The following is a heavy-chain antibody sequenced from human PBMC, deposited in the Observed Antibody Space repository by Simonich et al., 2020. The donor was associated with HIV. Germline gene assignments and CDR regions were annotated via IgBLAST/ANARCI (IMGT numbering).Heavy chain of an antibody. V-gene: IGHV3-30*18. Sequence: QVQLVESGGGVVQPGRSLRLSCAASGFTFSSYGMHWVRQAPGKGREGVEVIWYDGSNKYYADSVKGRFTISRDNSKNTLYLQMNSLRAEDTAMYYCAKDSIAAAGKGYYFDYWGQGTLVTVSS. CDR2: IWYDGSNK. J-gene: IGHJ4*02. CDR1: GFTFSSYG. CDR3: AKDSIAAAGKGYYFDY. D-gene: IGHD6-13*01.